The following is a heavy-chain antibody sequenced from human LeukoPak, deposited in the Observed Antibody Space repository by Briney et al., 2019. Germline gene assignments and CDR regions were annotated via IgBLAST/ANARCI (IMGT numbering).Heavy chain of an antibody. V-gene: IGHV3-7*01. CDR1: GFTFSSYW. Sequence: GGSLRLSCAASGFTFSSYWMSWVRQAPGKGLEWVANIKQDGSEKYYVDSVKGRFTISRDNAKNTLNLQMNSLRAEDTAVYYCARDLGQYYDTSDNWFDPWGQGTLVTVSS. CDR3: ARDLGQYYDTSDNWFDP. J-gene: IGHJ5*02. D-gene: IGHD3-22*01. CDR2: IKQDGSEK.